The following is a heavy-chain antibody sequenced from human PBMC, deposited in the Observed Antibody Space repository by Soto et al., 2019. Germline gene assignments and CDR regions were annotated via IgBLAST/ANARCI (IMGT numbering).Heavy chain of an antibody. Sequence: QSPGKGLEWIGSIYYSGSTYYNPSLKSRVTISVDTSKNQFSLKLSSVTAADTAVYYCASLKLGYSTFDPWGQGTLVTVS. CDR2: IYYSGST. V-gene: IGHV4-39*01. D-gene: IGHD5-18*01. CDR3: ASLKLGYSTFDP. J-gene: IGHJ5*02.